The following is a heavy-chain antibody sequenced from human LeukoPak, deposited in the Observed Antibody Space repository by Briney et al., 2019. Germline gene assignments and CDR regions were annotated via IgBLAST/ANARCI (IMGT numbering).Heavy chain of an antibody. CDR1: GYSFTGYY. Sequence: EASVKVSCKASGYSFTGYYIHWVRQAPGQGLEWLGWINPYSGDTNYAQNFQGRVTVTRDTSISTAYMELSRLRSDDTAVYYCARLVHSGVGEDDYWGQGTLVTVSS. CDR2: INPYSGDT. D-gene: IGHD3-16*01. CDR3: ARLVHSGVGEDDY. V-gene: IGHV1-2*02. J-gene: IGHJ4*02.